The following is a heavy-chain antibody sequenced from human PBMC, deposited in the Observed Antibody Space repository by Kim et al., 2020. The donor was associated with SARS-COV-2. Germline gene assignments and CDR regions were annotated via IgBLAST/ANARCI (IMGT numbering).Heavy chain of an antibody. Sequence: GSTNYNPSLKSRVTLSVDTSNTQVYMTLSSVTAADTAVYYCARGRWELQYWGQGTLVTVSS. CDR3: ARGRWELQY. V-gene: IGHV4-59*09. D-gene: IGHD1-26*01. CDR2: GST. J-gene: IGHJ4*02.